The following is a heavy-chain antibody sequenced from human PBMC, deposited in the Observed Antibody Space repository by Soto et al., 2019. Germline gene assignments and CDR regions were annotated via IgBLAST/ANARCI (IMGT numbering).Heavy chain of an antibody. CDR1: GGTFSSYA. Sequence: QVQLVQSGAEVKKPGSSVKVSCKASGGTFSSYAISWVRQAPGQGLEWMGGIIPIFGTANYAQKFQGRVTNTADESTSTAYVELSSLRSEDTAVYYCMRDLSGGNSEMNAFDIWGKGTMVTVSS. CDR2: IIPIFGTA. CDR3: MRDLSGGNSEMNAFDI. J-gene: IGHJ3*02. V-gene: IGHV1-69*12. D-gene: IGHD2-15*01.